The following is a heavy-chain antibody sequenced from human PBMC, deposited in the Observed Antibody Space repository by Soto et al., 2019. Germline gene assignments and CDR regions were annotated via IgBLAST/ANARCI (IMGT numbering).Heavy chain of an antibody. J-gene: IGHJ6*02. D-gene: IGHD3-10*01. CDR1: GGSVRGYY. CDR2: INDNGGT. CDR3: ARGRYSYETIYYKFYYSALDV. Sequence: PSETLSLTCGVYGGSVRGYYWSWVRQCPGKGLEWIGDINDNGGTNYNPSLKSRVTTSLDTSKKQVSLMVSSVTAADTAVYYCARGRYSYETIYYKFYYSALDVWGQGTTVTVSS. V-gene: IGHV4-34*01.